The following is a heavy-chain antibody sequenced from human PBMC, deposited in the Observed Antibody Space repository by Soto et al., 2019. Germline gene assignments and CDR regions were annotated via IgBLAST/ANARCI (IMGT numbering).Heavy chain of an antibody. CDR3: ERRGGAAVGLYYYDY. CDR1: EFSLSTTGVG. V-gene: IGHV2-5*01. D-gene: IGHD6-13*01. Sequence: GSGPTLVNPTQTLTLTCTFSEFSLSTTGVGVSWIRQPPGKALEWLALIYWHDDKRYSPSLKSRLTITKDTSKNQVVLTMTNMDPVDTATYAFERRGGAAVGLYYYDYWGQGALVTVSS. J-gene: IGHJ4*02. CDR2: IYWHDDK.